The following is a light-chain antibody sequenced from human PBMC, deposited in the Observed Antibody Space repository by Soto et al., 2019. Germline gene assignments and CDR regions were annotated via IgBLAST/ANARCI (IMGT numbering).Light chain of an antibody. CDR2: NNA. Sequence: QSVLTQPPSVSGAPGQRVTISCTGSSSNIGAGYAVHWHQQLPGTGPKLLIYNNAIRPSGVPDRFSGSRSGTSASLAITGLQAEDEADYYCHSHDNSLSGFYVFGTGTKVTVL. V-gene: IGLV1-40*01. CDR3: HSHDNSLSGFYV. J-gene: IGLJ1*01. CDR1: SSNIGAGYA.